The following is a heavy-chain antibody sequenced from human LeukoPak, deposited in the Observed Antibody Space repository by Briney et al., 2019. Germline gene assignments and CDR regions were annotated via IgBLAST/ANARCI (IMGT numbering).Heavy chain of an antibody. CDR1: AGTFSSYA. J-gene: IGHJ4*02. D-gene: IGHD3-10*01. Sequence: SVKLSCKASAGTFSSYAISWVRQAPGQGLEWMGGIIPIFGTANYAQKCQGRVTITADESTSTAYMELSSLRSEDTGVYYCAREGLPYYYGSGSFSFPFDYWGQGTLVTVSS. CDR2: IIPIFGTA. V-gene: IGHV1-69*01. CDR3: AREGLPYYYGSGSFSFPFDY.